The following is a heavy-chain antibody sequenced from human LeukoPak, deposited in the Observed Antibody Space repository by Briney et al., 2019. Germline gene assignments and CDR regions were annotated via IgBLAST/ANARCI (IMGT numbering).Heavy chain of an antibody. CDR3: SRGSYYDY. Sequence: ASVKVSCKASGYTFTSYGISWVRQAPGQGLEWMGWISNGNTDYAQKFQGRVTMTTDTSTSTAYMELRSLRSDDTALYYCSRGSYYDYWGQGTLVPVSS. CDR2: ISNGNT. J-gene: IGHJ4*02. V-gene: IGHV1-18*01. CDR1: GYTFTSYG. D-gene: IGHD2-21*01.